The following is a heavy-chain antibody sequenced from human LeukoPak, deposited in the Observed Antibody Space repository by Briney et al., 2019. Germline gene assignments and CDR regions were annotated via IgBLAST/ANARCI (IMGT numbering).Heavy chain of an antibody. Sequence: ASVKVSCKASGYTFTSYYMHWVRQAPGQGLEWMGIINPSGGSTSYAQKFQGRVTMTRDTSTSTVYMELSSLRSEDTAVYYCARGDVRYSSSWYRYYGWFDHWGQGTLVTVSS. V-gene: IGHV1-46*03. CDR2: INPSGGST. CDR3: ARGDVRYSSSWYRYYGWFDH. D-gene: IGHD6-13*01. J-gene: IGHJ5*02. CDR1: GYTFTSYY.